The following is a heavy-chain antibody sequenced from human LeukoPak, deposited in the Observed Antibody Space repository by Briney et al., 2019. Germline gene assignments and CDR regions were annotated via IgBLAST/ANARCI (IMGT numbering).Heavy chain of an antibody. Sequence: PSETLSLTCTVSGGAISSYYWSWIRQPPGKGLEWIGYIYYSGGTKYNPSLMSRVTISVDRAQNQFSLSLSSVTAADTAVYYCARDGLYDSSGYSMDSWGQGTLVIVSS. J-gene: IGHJ4*02. V-gene: IGHV4-59*01. D-gene: IGHD3-22*01. CDR3: ARDGLYDSSGYSMDS. CDR1: GGAISSYY. CDR2: IYYSGGT.